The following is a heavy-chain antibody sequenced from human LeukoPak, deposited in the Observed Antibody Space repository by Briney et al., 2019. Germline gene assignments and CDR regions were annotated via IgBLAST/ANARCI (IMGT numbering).Heavy chain of an antibody. CDR1: GYAFTSYD. Sequence: ASVRVSCKASGYAFTSYDVNWVRQASGQGLEWMGSMNPHSGNTGYAQKFRGRVTMTRDTSTSTVYMELSSLRSEDTAVYYCAAILDYYDSSGAKPDYWGQGTLVTVSS. J-gene: IGHJ4*02. D-gene: IGHD3-22*01. CDR3: AAILDYYDSSGAKPDY. CDR2: MNPHSGNT. V-gene: IGHV1-8*01.